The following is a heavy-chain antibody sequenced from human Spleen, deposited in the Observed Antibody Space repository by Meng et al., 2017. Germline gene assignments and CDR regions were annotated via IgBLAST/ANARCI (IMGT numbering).Heavy chain of an antibody. CDR1: GFTFSSYA. D-gene: IGHD4-17*01. CDR3: ARGEMTTVTSYWYFDL. J-gene: IGHJ2*01. Sequence: GESLKISCAASGFTFSSYAMHWVRQAPGKGLEWVAVISYDGSNKSYADSVKGRFTISRDNSKGTLYLQMNSLRTEDTAVYYCARGEMTTVTSYWYFDLWGRGTLVTVSS. V-gene: IGHV3-30*04. CDR2: ISYDGSNK.